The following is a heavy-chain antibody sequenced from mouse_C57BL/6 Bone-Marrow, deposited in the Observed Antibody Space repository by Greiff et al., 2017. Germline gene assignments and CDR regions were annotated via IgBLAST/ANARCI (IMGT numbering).Heavy chain of an antibody. CDR3: ARHAMVTTDYFDY. CDR2: ISSGGSYT. D-gene: IGHD2-2*01. Sequence: EVQLVESGGDLVKPGGSLKLSCAASGFTFSSYGMSWVRQTPDKRLEWGATISSGGSYTYYPDSGKGRCTISRENAKNTLYLQMSSLKAEETAMYYCARHAMVTTDYFDYWGPCTTLTVSS. CDR1: GFTFSSYG. J-gene: IGHJ2*01. V-gene: IGHV5-6*01.